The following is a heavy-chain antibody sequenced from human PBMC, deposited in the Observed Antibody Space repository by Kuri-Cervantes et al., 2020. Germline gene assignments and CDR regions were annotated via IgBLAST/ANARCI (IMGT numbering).Heavy chain of an antibody. CDR3: ARDQQLVWVAFDI. Sequence: ASVKVSCKASGYTFTSYAMHWVRQAPGQGLEWMGWINPNSGGTNYAQKFQGRVTMTRNTSISTAYMELSSLRSEDTAVYYCARDQQLVWVAFDIWGQGTMVTVSS. V-gene: IGHV1-8*02. D-gene: IGHD6-13*01. J-gene: IGHJ3*02. CDR2: INPNSGGT. CDR1: GYTFTSYA.